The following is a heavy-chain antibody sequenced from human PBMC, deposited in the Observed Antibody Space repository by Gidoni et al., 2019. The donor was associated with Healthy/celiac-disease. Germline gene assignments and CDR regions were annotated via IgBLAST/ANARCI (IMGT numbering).Heavy chain of an antibody. CDR1: GFTFSSYS. Sequence: EVQLVESGGGLVKPGGSLRLSCAASGFTFSSYSMNWVRQAPGKGLEWVSSISSSSSYIYYADSVKGRFTISRDNAKNSLYLQMNSLRAEDTAVYYCARARHYDILTGYAYYYYYGMDVWGQGTTVTVSS. CDR2: ISSSSSYI. V-gene: IGHV3-21*01. J-gene: IGHJ6*02. CDR3: ARARHYDILTGYAYYYYYGMDV. D-gene: IGHD3-9*01.